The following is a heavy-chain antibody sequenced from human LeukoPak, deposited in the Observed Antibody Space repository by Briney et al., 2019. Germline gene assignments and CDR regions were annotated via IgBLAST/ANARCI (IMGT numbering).Heavy chain of an antibody. D-gene: IGHD1-26*01. CDR1: GFTFSSYS. Sequence: GGSLRLSCAASGFTFSSYSMNWVRQAPGKGLEWVSYISSSSSTIYYADSVKGRFTISRDNAKNSLYLQMNSLRAEDTAVYYCARDSREVGATPLDYWGQGTLITVSS. V-gene: IGHV3-48*01. CDR2: ISSSSSTI. J-gene: IGHJ4*02. CDR3: ARDSREVGATPLDY.